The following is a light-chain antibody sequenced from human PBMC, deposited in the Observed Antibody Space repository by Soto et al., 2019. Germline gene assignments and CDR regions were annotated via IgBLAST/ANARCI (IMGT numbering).Light chain of an antibody. CDR3: RQRTNWLT. CDR1: QNVSTY. Sequence: EIVLTQSPATLSLSPGERVTLSCRASQNVSTYLACYQQNPGQGPRLLIYDASDRATDIPARFIGIVSGTDFTLVISSPAPEDSAVYYCRQRTNWLTFGHGTKVDIK. CDR2: DAS. V-gene: IGKV3-11*01. J-gene: IGKJ3*01.